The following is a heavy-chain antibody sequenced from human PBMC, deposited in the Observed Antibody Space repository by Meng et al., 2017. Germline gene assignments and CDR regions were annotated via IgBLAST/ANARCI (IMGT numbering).Heavy chain of an antibody. CDR3: ARIGDWGSTRYFDY. CDR2: IYHSGST. J-gene: IGHJ4*02. Sequence: VEMQESGPGLVKPSGTLSLTCAVSVGSIRSSNWWSWVRQPPGKGLEWIGEIYHSGSTNYNPSLKSRVTISVDKSKNQFSLKLSSVTAADTAVYYCARIGDWGSTRYFDYWGQGTLVTVSS. D-gene: IGHD7-27*01. CDR1: VGSIRSSNW. V-gene: IGHV4-4*02.